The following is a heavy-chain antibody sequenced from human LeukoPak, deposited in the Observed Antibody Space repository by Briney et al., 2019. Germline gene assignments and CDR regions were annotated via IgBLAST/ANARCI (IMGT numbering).Heavy chain of an antibody. V-gene: IGHV4-59*08. CDR2: IYYSGST. CDR1: GGSISSYY. J-gene: IGHJ3*02. D-gene: IGHD2-15*01. Sequence: PSETLSLTCSVSGGSISSYYWSWIRQPPGKGLEWIGYIYYSGSTNYNPSLKSRVTISVDTSKNQFSLTLSSVTAADTAVYYCARHLCSGGSCLSYAFNIWGQGTVVTVSS. CDR3: ARHLCSGGSCLSYAFNI.